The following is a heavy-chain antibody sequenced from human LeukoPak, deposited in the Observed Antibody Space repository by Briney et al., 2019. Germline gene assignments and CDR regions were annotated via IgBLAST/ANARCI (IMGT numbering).Heavy chain of an antibody. J-gene: IGHJ4*02. D-gene: IGHD1-14*01. CDR1: GFTFRNSG. CDR3: AKDVNTGGDYFDH. Sequence: GESLRLSCAASGFTFRNSGMYWVRQALAKGLEWVAFIRYDGSIIYYADSVKGRFTISRDNSKNTLYLQMNSLRAEDTAVYYCAKDVNTGGDYFDHWGQGTLVTVSS. V-gene: IGHV3-30*02. CDR2: IRYDGSII.